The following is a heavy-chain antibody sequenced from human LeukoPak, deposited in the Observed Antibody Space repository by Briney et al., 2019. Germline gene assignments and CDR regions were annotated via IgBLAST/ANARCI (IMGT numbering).Heavy chain of an antibody. CDR2: INAGNGNT. CDR1: GYTFTSYA. CDR3: ARSPDSSGYDSYFDY. Sequence: PWASVKVSCKASGYTFTSYAMHWVRQAPGQRLEWMGWINAGNGNTKYSQKFQGRVTITRDTSASTAYMELSSLRSEDTAVYYCARSPDSSGYDSYFDYWGQGTLVTVSS. J-gene: IGHJ4*02. D-gene: IGHD3-22*01. V-gene: IGHV1-3*01.